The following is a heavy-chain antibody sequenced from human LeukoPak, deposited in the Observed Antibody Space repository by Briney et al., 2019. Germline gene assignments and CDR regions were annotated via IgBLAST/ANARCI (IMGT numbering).Heavy chain of an antibody. CDR2: IKSDGSYT. Sequence: PGGSLRLSCAAPGFTVSSYWMHWVRRAPGKGLVWVSRIKSDGSYTSYADSVKGRFTISRDNANNMLYLQTNSLRVEDTAVYYCARAPRPEMATVKGDWGQGTLVTVSS. D-gene: IGHD5-24*01. J-gene: IGHJ4*02. V-gene: IGHV3-74*01. CDR1: GFTVSSYW. CDR3: ARAPRPEMATVKGD.